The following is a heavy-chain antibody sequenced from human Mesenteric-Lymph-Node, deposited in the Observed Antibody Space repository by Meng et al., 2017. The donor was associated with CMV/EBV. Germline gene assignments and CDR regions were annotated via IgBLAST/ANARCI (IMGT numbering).Heavy chain of an antibody. J-gene: IGHJ6*02. CDR1: GDSLRSDSSH. CDR3: ARVAWYYYSAVDV. V-gene: IGHV4-39*07. CDR2: ITYTGDT. Sequence: SGDSLRSDSSHWLWIRQPPGKGLEWIGSITYTGDTSYDSSLRSRVTVSVDTSTNQFSLNLRSVTAADTAIYYCARVAWYYYSAVDVWGQGTTVTVSS.